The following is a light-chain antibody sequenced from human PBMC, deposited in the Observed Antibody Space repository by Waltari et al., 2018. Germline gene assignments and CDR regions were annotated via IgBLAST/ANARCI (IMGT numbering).Light chain of an antibody. V-gene: IGKV1-16*02. J-gene: IGKJ1*01. CDR3: QQYYSYPRT. CDR2: GAS. Sequence: DIQITQSPSSVSASVGDRVTITCRASQGFNNYLSWFQQKSGKAPKALIYGASSLQSGVPSKFRGSGSGTDFTLTISSLQPEDFATYYCQQYYSYPRTFGQGTKVEIK. CDR1: QGFNNY.